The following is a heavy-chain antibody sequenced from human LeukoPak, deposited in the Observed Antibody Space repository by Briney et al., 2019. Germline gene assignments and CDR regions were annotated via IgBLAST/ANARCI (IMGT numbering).Heavy chain of an antibody. V-gene: IGHV3-9*01. Sequence: GGSLRLSCAASGFTFDDYAMHWVRQAPGKGLEWVSGISWNSGSIGYADSVKGRFTISRDNSKNTLYLQMNSLRAEDTAVYYCGRRNDFWSGHQVDYWGQGTLATVSS. CDR3: GRRNDFWSGHQVDY. J-gene: IGHJ4*02. D-gene: IGHD3-3*01. CDR1: GFTFDDYA. CDR2: ISWNSGSI.